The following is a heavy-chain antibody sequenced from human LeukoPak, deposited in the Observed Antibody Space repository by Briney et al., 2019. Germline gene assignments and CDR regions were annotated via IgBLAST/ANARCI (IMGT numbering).Heavy chain of an antibody. CDR2: ISGSGGST. J-gene: IGHJ5*02. D-gene: IGHD6-19*01. V-gene: IGHV3-23*01. Sequence: GGSLRLSCAASGFTFSSYAMSWVRQAPGKGLEWVSAISGSGGSTYYADSVKGRSTISRDNSKNTLYLQMNSLRAEDTALYYCVKASSSSPQYNWFDAWGQGTLVTVSS. CDR3: VKASSSSPQYNWFDA. CDR1: GFTFSSYA.